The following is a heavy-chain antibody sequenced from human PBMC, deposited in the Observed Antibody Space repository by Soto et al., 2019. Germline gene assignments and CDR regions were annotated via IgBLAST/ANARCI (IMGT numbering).Heavy chain of an antibody. V-gene: IGHV1-2*02. CDR3: ARDLRSGYDTYFDY. D-gene: IGHD5-12*01. Sequence: VASVKVSCKASGYTFTGHYMHWVRQAPGQGLEWMGWINPNSGGTNYAQKFQGRVTMTRDASSSTVYMELFRLRSDDTAVYYCARDLRSGYDTYFDYWGQGTLVTVSS. CDR2: INPNSGGT. J-gene: IGHJ4*02. CDR1: GYTFTGHY.